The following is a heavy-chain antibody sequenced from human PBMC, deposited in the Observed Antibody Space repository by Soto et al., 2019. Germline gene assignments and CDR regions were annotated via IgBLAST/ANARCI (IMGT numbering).Heavy chain of an antibody. CDR1: GFTFNNYA. J-gene: IGHJ4*02. D-gene: IGHD3-10*01. CDR2: ISGGGDTT. CDR3: AEGWCGSGSLTPRVDF. Sequence: EVQLLESGGGLVQPGGSLRLSCAASGFTFNNYAMTWVRQAPGKGLEWVSAISGGGDTTSYADSVKGRYTVSRDGSKNTVYLQMSSLRAEDSALYYCAEGWCGSGSLTPRVDFWGQGTLVTISS. V-gene: IGHV3-23*01.